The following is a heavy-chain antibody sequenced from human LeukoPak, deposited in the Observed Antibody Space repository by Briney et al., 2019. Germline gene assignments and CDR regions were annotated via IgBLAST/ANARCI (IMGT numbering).Heavy chain of an antibody. CDR1: GGSFSGYY. V-gene: IGHV4-34*01. J-gene: IGHJ5*02. Sequence: SETLSLTCAVYGGSFSGYYWSWIRQPPGKGLEWIGEINHSGSTNYNPSLKSRVTISVDMSKNQFSLKLSSVTAADTAVYYCAREVDYGDYGWFDPWGQGTLVTVSS. D-gene: IGHD4-17*01. CDR3: AREVDYGDYGWFDP. CDR2: INHSGST.